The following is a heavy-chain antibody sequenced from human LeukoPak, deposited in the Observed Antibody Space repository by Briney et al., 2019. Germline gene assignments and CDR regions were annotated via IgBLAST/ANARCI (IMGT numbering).Heavy chain of an antibody. Sequence: SETLSLTCTVSGGSIGSSSYYWGWIRQPPGKGLEWIGSIYYSGSTYYNPSLKSRVTISVDTSKNQFSLRLSSVTAADTAVYYCARPRGLMADKGFDSWGQGTLVTVSS. CDR3: ARPRGLMADKGFDS. J-gene: IGHJ4*02. CDR2: IYYSGST. D-gene: IGHD5-24*01. CDR1: GGSIGSSSYY. V-gene: IGHV4-39*07.